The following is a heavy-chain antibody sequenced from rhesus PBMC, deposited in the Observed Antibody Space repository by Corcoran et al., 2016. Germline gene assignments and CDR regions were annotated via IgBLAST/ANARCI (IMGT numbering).Heavy chain of an antibody. D-gene: IGHD5-36*01. J-gene: IGHJ4*01. Sequence: QVQLQESGPGLVKPSETLSLTCAVSGDSVSSSNWWSWIRQPPGKGLEWIGYISGSSGSTYYNHSLKSRVTISTDTSKNQFSLKLSSVTAADTAVYYCARDQGGYSYGYFDCWGQGVLVTVSS. V-gene: IGHV4-65*01. CDR1: GDSVSSSNW. CDR3: ARDQGGYSYGYFDC. CDR2: ISGSSGST.